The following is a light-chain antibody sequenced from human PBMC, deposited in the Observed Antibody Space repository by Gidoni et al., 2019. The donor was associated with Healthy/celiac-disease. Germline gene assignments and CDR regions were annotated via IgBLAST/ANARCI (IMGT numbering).Light chain of an antibody. V-gene: IGLV2-23*02. CDR3: CSYAGSWV. J-gene: IGLJ3*02. CDR2: EVS. Sequence: QSHLTQPASVSGSPGQSITISCTGTSSDVGSYNLVSWYQQHTGKAPTLMLYEVSKRPPGVSNRFSGSKSGNTASLTISGLQAEDEADYYCCSYAGSWVFGGGTQLTVL. CDR1: SSDVGSYNL.